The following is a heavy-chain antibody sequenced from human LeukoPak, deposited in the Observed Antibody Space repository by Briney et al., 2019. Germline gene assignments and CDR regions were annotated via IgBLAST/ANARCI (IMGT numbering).Heavy chain of an antibody. CDR1: GGSISSYY. CDR2: IYYSGST. V-gene: IGHV4-59*08. J-gene: IGHJ5*02. Sequence: SETLSLTCTVSGGSISSYYWSWIRQPPGKGLEWIGYIYYSGSTNYNPSLKSRVTISVDTSKNQFSLKLSSVTAADTAVYYCARVPTYYDFWSGYYRDNWFDPWGQGTLVTVSS. CDR3: ARVPTYYDFWSGYYRDNWFDP. D-gene: IGHD3-3*01.